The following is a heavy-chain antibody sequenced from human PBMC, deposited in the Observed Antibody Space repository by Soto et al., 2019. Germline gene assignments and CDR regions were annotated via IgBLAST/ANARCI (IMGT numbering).Heavy chain of an antibody. V-gene: IGHV3-30-3*01. Sequence: QVQLVESGGGVVQPGRSLRLSCAASGFTFSSYAMHWVRQAPGKGLEWVAVISYDGSNKYYADSVKGRFTISRDNSKNTLYLQMNSLRAEDTAVYYCARDNDWYFDLWGRVTLVTVSS. CDR1: GFTFSSYA. CDR2: ISYDGSNK. J-gene: IGHJ2*01. CDR3: ARDNDWYFDL.